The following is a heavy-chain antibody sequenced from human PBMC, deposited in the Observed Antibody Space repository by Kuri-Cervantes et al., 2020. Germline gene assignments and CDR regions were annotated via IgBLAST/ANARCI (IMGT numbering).Heavy chain of an antibody. CDR1: GGSIGSSSYY. D-gene: IGHD5-12*01. J-gene: IGHJ4*02. CDR3: ARGGRGYSGLDLPLS. Sequence: SETLSLTCTVSGGSIGSSSYYWGWIRQPPGKGLEWIGYIYYSGSTNYNPSLKSRVTISVDTSKNQFSLKLSSVTAADTAVYYCARGGRGYSGLDLPLSWGQGTLVTVSS. CDR2: IYYSGST. V-gene: IGHV4-61*05.